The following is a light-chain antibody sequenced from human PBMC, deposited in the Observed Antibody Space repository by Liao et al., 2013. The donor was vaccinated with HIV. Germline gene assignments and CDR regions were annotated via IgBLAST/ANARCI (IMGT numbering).Light chain of an antibody. CDR1: KLGDKY. Sequence: SYELTQPPSVSVSPGQTASITCSGDKLGDKYACWYQQRPGQSPVLIIYQDRKRPSGIPERFSGSNSGNTATLTISGTQTMDEAVYYCQAWDSTTLVFGGGTKLTVL. CDR2: QDR. J-gene: IGLJ2*01. V-gene: IGLV3-1*01. CDR3: QAWDSTTLV.